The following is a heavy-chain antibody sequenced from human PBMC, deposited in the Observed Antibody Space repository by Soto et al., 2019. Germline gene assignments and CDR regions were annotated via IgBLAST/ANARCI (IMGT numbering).Heavy chain of an antibody. D-gene: IGHD3-16*01. CDR2: IYSGGST. Sequence: EVQLVETGGGLIQPGGSLRLSCAASGFTVSSNYMSWVRQAPGKGLEWVSVIYSGGSTYYADSVKGRFTISRDNSKTTLYLHMNSLRAEDTAVYYCARGRWGTLFDYWGQGTLVTVSS. V-gene: IGHV3-53*02. J-gene: IGHJ4*02. CDR3: ARGRWGTLFDY. CDR1: GFTVSSNY.